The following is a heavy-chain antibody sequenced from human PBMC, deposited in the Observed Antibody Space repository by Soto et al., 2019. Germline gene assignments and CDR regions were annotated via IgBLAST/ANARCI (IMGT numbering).Heavy chain of an antibody. D-gene: IGHD2-15*01. Sequence: SETLSLTCAVSGYSISLGYYWGWIRQPPGKGLEWIGSIYHSGNTYYNPSLKSRVSISLDTSKNHFSLELTSVTAADTAVYYCARVKLAGRGGLDYWGPGTLVTVSS. CDR3: ARVKLAGRGGLDY. CDR1: GYSISLGYY. CDR2: IYHSGNT. V-gene: IGHV4-38-2*01. J-gene: IGHJ4*02.